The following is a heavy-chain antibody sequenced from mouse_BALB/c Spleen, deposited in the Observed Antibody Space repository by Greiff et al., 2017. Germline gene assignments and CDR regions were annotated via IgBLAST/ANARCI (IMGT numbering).Heavy chain of an antibody. Sequence: EVKLVESGGGLVQPGGSRKLSCAASGFTFSSFGMHWVRQAPEKGLEWVAYISSGSSTIYYADTVKGRFTISRDNPKNTLFLQMTSLRSEDTAMYYCARDGSSPYYFDYWGQGTTLTVSS. CDR2: ISSGSSTI. D-gene: IGHD1-1*01. CDR1: GFTFSSFG. V-gene: IGHV5-17*02. CDR3: ARDGSSPYYFDY. J-gene: IGHJ2*01.